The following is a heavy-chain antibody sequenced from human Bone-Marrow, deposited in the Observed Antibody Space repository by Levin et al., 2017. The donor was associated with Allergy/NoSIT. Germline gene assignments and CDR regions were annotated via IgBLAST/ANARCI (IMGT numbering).Heavy chain of an antibody. Sequence: HSGGSLRLSCAASGLTLSSYSMNWIRQAPGKGLEWISYISSRSSSIYYADSVRGRFTISRDNAKNSLHLQMNSLRVEDTAVYYCASGGGGLKWYFENWGRGTLVTVSS. CDR2: ISSRSSSI. D-gene: IGHD3-16*01. CDR1: GLTLSSYS. CDR3: ASGGGGLKWYFEN. V-gene: IGHV3-48*01. J-gene: IGHJ2*01.